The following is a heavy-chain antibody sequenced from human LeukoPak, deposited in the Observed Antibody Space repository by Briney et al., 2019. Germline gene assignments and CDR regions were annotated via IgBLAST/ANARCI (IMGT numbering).Heavy chain of an antibody. Sequence: GGSLRLSCAASGFTFSSYSMNWVRQAPGKGLEWVSYISSSGGTIYDADSVRGRFTISRDNAKNSLYLQMNSLRDEDTAVYYCARERGYNYGYSDYWGQGTLVTVSS. D-gene: IGHD5-18*01. J-gene: IGHJ4*02. CDR2: ISSSGGTI. V-gene: IGHV3-48*02. CDR3: ARERGYNYGYSDY. CDR1: GFTFSSYS.